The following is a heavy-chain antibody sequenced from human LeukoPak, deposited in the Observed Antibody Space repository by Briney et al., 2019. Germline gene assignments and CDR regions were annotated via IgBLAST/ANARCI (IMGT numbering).Heavy chain of an antibody. CDR1: GGSISSGGYY. J-gene: IGHJ5*02. CDR3: ARGFLTGIAGWYDP. CDR2: IHYSGST. V-gene: IGHV4-31*03. Sequence: SQTLSLTCTVFGGSISSGGYYWSWIRQHPGKGLEWIGYIHYSGSTYYTASLKSRITISVATSKNQFALKLNSVTAADTAVYYCARGFLTGIAGWYDPGGQGTLVTVSS. D-gene: IGHD3-9*01.